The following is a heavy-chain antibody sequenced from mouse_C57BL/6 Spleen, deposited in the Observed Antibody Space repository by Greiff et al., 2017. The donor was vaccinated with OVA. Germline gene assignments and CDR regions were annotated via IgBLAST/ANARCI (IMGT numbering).Heavy chain of an antibody. CDR2: INPGSGGT. D-gene: IGHD2-3*01. Sequence: VQLQQSGAELVRPGTSVKVSCKASGYAFTNYLIEWVKQRPGQGLEWIGVINPGSGGTNYNEKFKGKATLTADKSSSTAYIQLSSLTSEDSAVYFCARRGWGGFAYWGQGTLVTVSA. J-gene: IGHJ3*01. CDR1: GYAFTNYL. CDR3: ARRGWGGFAY. V-gene: IGHV1-54*01.